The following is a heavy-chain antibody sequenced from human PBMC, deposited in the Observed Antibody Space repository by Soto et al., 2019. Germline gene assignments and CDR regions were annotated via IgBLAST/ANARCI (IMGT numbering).Heavy chain of an antibody. CDR3: AKDNDFWSGYFLTSYYYYGMDV. V-gene: IGHV3-30*18. Sequence: PGGSLRLSCAASGFTFSSYGMHWVRQAPGKGLEWVAVISYDGSNKYYADSVKGRFTISRDNSKNTLYLQMNSLRAEDTAVYYCAKDNDFWSGYFLTSYYYYGMDVWVQGATVTVSS. J-gene: IGHJ6*02. CDR1: GFTFSSYG. D-gene: IGHD3-3*01. CDR2: ISYDGSNK.